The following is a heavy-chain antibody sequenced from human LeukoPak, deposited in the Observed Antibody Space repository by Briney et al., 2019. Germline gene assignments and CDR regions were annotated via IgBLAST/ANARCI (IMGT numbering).Heavy chain of an antibody. J-gene: IGHJ4*02. CDR1: GLTFSIYC. V-gene: IGHV3-74*01. D-gene: IGHD5-18*01. CDR3: GSDTVLGY. Sequence: SGGSLSLSCAASGLTFSIYCKHCVRQAPGEGLVWVSRIESDGSNTFYADSVKGRFTISRDNAKNMVYLQMNSLRVEDTAVYYCGSDTVLGYWGRGTLVTVSS. CDR2: IESDGSNT.